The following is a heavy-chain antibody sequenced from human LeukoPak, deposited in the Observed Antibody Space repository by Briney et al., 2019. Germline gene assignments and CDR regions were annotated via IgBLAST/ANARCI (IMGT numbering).Heavy chain of an antibody. D-gene: IGHD2-15*01. CDR2: INPNSGGT. V-gene: IGHV1-2*02. Sequence: ASVKVSCKASGYTFTSYYMHWVRQAPGQGLEWMGWINPNSGGTNYAQKFQGRVTMTRDTSISTAYMELSSLRSDDTAVYYCASLVSCSGGSCYPPYYFDYWGQGTLVTVSS. CDR1: GYTFTSYY. J-gene: IGHJ4*02. CDR3: ASLVSCSGGSCYPPYYFDY.